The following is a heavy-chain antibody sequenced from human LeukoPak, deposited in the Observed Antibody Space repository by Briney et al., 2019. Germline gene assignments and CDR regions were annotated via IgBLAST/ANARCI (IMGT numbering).Heavy chain of an antibody. D-gene: IGHD4-11*01. Sequence: GGSLRLSCAASGSTFSNYDMNWVRQAPGKGLEWVSYISRSGSTIYYADSVKGRVTISRDNAKNSLYLQMNNLRGEDTALYYCSKAGDTNYYRHGDYWGQGTLVTVSS. J-gene: IGHJ4*02. CDR1: GSTFSNYD. CDR2: ISRSGSTI. CDR3: SKAGDTNYYRHGDY. V-gene: IGHV3-48*03.